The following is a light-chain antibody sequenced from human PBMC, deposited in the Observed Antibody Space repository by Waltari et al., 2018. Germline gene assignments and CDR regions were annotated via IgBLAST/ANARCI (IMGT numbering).Light chain of an antibody. CDR2: DGS. J-gene: IGLJ3*02. CDR3: CSYAGSYTWV. V-gene: IGLV2-11*01. Sequence: QSALTQPRSVSGSPGQSVTISCTGTSSDVGGYNYVSWYQQHPGKAPKLMIYDGSKRPSGVPDRFSGSTSVNTASLTISGLQAEDEADYYCCSYAGSYTWVFGGGTKLTVL. CDR1: SSDVGGYNY.